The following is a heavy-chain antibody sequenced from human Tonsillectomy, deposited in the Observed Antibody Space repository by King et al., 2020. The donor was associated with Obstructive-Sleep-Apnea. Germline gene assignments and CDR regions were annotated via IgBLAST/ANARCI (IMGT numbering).Heavy chain of an antibody. D-gene: IGHD3-9*01. J-gene: IGHJ4*02. V-gene: IGHV2-26*01. CDR3: ARIGDYDILTGYYSPFDY. CDR1: GFALSNARMG. Sequence: ILKEAGPVLVKPTETLTLTCTVSGFALSNARMGVSWIGQPPGKALELLAHICSYDEKSYSTSLTSRLTISQDTSKSQVVLTMTNIEPVDTATYYCARIGDYDILTGYYSPFDYWGQGTLVTVSS. CDR2: ICSYDEK.